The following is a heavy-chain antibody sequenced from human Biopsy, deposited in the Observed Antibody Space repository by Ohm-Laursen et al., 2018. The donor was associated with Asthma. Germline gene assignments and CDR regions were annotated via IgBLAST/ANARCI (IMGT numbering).Heavy chain of an antibody. V-gene: IGHV3-30*18. CDR3: AKDRVRINSAYYFDY. CDR1: GFTFSSYG. Sequence: SLRLSCSASGFTFSSYGMHWVRQAPGKGLEWVAVILSDGRDKYYADSVRGRFTISRDNSKNTLYLHMHSLRAEDTAVYFCAKDRVRINSAYYFDYWGQGTLVTVSS. CDR2: ILSDGRDK. D-gene: IGHD3-10*01. J-gene: IGHJ4*02.